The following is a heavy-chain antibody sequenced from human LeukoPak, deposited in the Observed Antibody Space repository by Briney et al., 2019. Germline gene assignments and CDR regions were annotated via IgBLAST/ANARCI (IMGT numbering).Heavy chain of an antibody. CDR3: ARDGTYYDFWSGYLIDAFDI. D-gene: IGHD3-3*01. CDR1: GFTFSSYW. V-gene: IGHV3-7*01. J-gene: IGHJ3*02. CDR2: IKQDGSEK. Sequence: GGSLRLSCAASGFTFSSYWMSWVRQAPGKGLEWVANIKQDGSEKYYVDSVKGRFTISRDNAKNSLYLQMNSLRAEDTAVYYCARDGTYYDFWSGYLIDAFDIWGQGTMVTVSS.